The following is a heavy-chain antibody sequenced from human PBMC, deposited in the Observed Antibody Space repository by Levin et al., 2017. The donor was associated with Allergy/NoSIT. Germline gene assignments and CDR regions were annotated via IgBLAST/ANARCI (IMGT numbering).Heavy chain of an antibody. Sequence: PSETLSLTCNVSGGSVSSGAYYWSWIRQPAGTGLEWIGRIDSSGSTNYNPSLESRVTISLDTSKNQFSLKLTSVSGADTAVYYCARVRLSSIFNWFDPWGQGTLIIVSS. D-gene: IGHD3-3*02. CDR3: ARVRLSSIFNWFDP. J-gene: IGHJ5*02. CDR1: GGSVSSGAYY. V-gene: IGHV4-61*02. CDR2: IDSSGST.